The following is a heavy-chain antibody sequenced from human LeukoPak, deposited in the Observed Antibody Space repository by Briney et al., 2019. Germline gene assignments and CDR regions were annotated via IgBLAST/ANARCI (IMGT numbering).Heavy chain of an antibody. V-gene: IGHV3-23*01. CDR1: GFTFSTYA. CDR3: ANAGGDSRPHDY. Sequence: GGSLRLSCAASGFTFSTYAMSWVRQAPGKGPEWVSAISGSGISTSFADAMKGRFTISRDNSKNTLSLQMNSLRAEDTAVYYCANAGGDSRPHDYWGQGTLVTVSS. D-gene: IGHD2-21*02. CDR2: ISGSGIST. J-gene: IGHJ4*02.